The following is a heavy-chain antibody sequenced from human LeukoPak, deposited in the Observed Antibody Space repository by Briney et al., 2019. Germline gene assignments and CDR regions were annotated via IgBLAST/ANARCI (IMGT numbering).Heavy chain of an antibody. CDR2: ISGSGGSP. CDR1: GFTFSRYA. V-gene: IGHV3-23*01. D-gene: IGHD3-22*01. Sequence: PGGSLRLSCAASGFTFSRYAMSWVRQAPGKGLEWVSAISGSGGSPYYADSVKGRFIICRDNSKDMLYLQMNGLRADDTAVYYCAKGDYDSSGYYLRGGAFDIWGQGTMVTVSS. J-gene: IGHJ3*02. CDR3: AKGDYDSSGYYLRGGAFDI.